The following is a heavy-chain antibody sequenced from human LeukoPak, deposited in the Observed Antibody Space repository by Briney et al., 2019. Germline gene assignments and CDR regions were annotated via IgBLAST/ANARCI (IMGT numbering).Heavy chain of an antibody. D-gene: IGHD3-9*01. J-gene: IGHJ4*02. Sequence: SETLSLTSAVYGGSFSGYYWSWIRQPPGKGLEWIGEINHSGSTNYNPSLKSRVTISVDTSKNQFSLKLSSVTAADTAVYYCARGRLRYFDWLNLDYWGQGTLVTVSS. CDR3: ARGRLRYFDWLNLDY. V-gene: IGHV4-34*01. CDR2: INHSGST. CDR1: GGSFSGYY.